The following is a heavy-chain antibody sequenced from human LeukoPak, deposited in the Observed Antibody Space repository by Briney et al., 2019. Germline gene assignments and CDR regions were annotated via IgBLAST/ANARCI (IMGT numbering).Heavy chain of an antibody. V-gene: IGHV1-46*01. D-gene: IGHD3-3*01. CDR3: AREASFGVVIILAPFDY. CDR1: GYTFTSYY. CDR2: INPSGGST. Sequence: ASVKVSCKASGYTFTSYYMHWVRQAPGQGLEWMGIINPSGGSTSYAQKFQGRVTMTRDTSTSTVYMELSSLRSEDTAVYYCAREASFGVVIILAPFDYWGQGTLVTVSS. J-gene: IGHJ4*02.